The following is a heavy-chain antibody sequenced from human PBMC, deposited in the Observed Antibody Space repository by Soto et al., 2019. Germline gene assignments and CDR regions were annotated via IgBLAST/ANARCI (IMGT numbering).Heavy chain of an antibody. CDR3: ARVTVTTSH. J-gene: IGHJ1*01. CDR1: GYTFTSYA. D-gene: IGHD4-17*01. V-gene: IGHV1-3*01. CDR2: INAGNGNT. Sequence: ASVKVSCKASGYTFTSYAMHWVRQAPGQRLEWMGWINAGNGNTKYSQKFQGRVTMTTDTSTSTAYMELRSLRSDDTAVYYCARVTVTTSHWGQGTLVTVSS.